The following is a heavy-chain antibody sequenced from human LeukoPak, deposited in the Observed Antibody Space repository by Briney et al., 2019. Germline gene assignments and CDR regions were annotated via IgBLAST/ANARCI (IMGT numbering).Heavy chain of an antibody. Sequence: PSETLSLTCTVSGGSLSSSYYYWGWIRQPPGKGLEWIGRIYYSGTTYCNLSLKSRVTISVDTSKNQFSLKLSSVTAADTAVYYCARLSFRSSWSGIAGYYFDYWGQGTLVTVSS. CDR1: GGSLSSSYYY. J-gene: IGHJ4*02. D-gene: IGHD6-13*01. CDR3: ARLSFRSSWSGIAGYYFDY. CDR2: IYYSGTT. V-gene: IGHV4-39*01.